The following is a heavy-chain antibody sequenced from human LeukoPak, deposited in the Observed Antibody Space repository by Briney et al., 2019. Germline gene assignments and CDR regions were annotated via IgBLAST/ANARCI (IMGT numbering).Heavy chain of an antibody. Sequence: PGGSLRLSCAASGFTVSSNYMNWVRQAPGKGLEWVSVIYSGGSTNYADSVKGRFTISRDNSKNTLYLQMNSLRAEDTAVYYCARQGHYDFWSGYRLDYWGQGTLVTVSS. J-gene: IGHJ4*02. CDR2: IYSGGST. CDR1: GFTVSSNY. D-gene: IGHD3-3*01. V-gene: IGHV3-66*04. CDR3: ARQGHYDFWSGYRLDY.